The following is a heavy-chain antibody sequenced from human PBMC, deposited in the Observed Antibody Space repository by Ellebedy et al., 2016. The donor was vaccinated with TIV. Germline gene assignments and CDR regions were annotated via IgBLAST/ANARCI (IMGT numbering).Heavy chain of an antibody. CDR3: AKDHYDSSGYYFGGPDY. CDR1: GFTFSSYG. V-gene: IGHV3-30*18. D-gene: IGHD3-22*01. J-gene: IGHJ4*02. CDR2: ISYDGSNK. Sequence: GESLKISXAASGFTFSSYGMHWVRQAPGKGLEWVAVISYDGSNKYYADSVKGRFTISRDNSKNTLYLQMNSLRAEDTAVYYCAKDHYDSSGYYFGGPDYWGQGTLVTVSS.